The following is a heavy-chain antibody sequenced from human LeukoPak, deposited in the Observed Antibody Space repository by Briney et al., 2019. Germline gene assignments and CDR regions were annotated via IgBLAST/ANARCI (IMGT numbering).Heavy chain of an antibody. D-gene: IGHD4-17*01. CDR3: ARESRDYGDPLAHFDY. Sequence: SETLSLTCTVSGGSISSSSYYWGWIRQPPGKGLEWIGSIYYSGSTYYNPSLKSRVTISVDTSKNQFSLKLSSVTAADTAVYYCARESRDYGDPLAHFDYWGQGTLVTVSS. CDR1: GGSISSSSYY. J-gene: IGHJ4*02. CDR2: IYYSGST. V-gene: IGHV4-39*07.